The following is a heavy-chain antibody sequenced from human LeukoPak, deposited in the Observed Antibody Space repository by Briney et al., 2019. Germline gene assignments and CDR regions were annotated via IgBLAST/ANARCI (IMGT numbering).Heavy chain of an antibody. CDR3: ARGSSGDGYNLYYFDY. J-gene: IGHJ4*02. V-gene: IGHV4-59*01. CDR1: GGSISSYY. Sequence: PSETLSLTCTVSGGSISSYYWSWIRQPPGKGLEWIGYIYYSGSTNYNPSLKSRVTISVDTSKNQFSLKLSSVTAADTAVYYCARGSSGDGYNLYYFDYWGQGTLVTVSS. CDR2: IYYSGST. D-gene: IGHD5-24*01.